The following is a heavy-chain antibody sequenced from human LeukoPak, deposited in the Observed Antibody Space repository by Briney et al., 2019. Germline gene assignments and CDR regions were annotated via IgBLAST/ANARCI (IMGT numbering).Heavy chain of an antibody. CDR1: GFTYSSYA. CDR2: ISGSGGST. D-gene: IGHD2-2*01. V-gene: IGHV3-23*01. Sequence: GASLRLSCAASGFTYSSYAMSWVRQDPGKGLEWVSAISGSGGSTYYADSVKGRFTISRDNSKNTLYLQMNSLRAEDTAVYYCAAEVPAAITYGMDVWGQGTTVTVSS. CDR3: AAEVPAAITYGMDV. J-gene: IGHJ6*02.